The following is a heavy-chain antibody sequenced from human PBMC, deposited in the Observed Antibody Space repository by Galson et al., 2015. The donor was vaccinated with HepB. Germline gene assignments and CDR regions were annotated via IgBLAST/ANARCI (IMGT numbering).Heavy chain of an antibody. J-gene: IGHJ6*02. CDR1: GGTFSSYT. CDR3: ARLPPGEYYDSSGYYPPLNYYYGMDV. D-gene: IGHD3-22*01. CDR2: IIPILGIA. Sequence: SVKVSCKASGGTFSSYTISWVRQAPGQGLEWMGRIIPILGIANYAQKFQGRVTITADKSTCTAYMELSSLRSEDTAVYYCARLPPGEYYDSSGYYPPLNYYYGMDVWGQGTTVTVSS. V-gene: IGHV1-69*02.